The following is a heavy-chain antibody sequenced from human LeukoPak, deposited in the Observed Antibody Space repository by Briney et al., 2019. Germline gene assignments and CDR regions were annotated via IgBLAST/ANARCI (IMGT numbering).Heavy chain of an antibody. Sequence: GGSLRLSCAASGFTFSSYSMNWVRQAPGKGLEWVSVIYSGGSTYYADSVKGRFTISRHNSKNTLYLQMNSLRAEDTAVYYCARAPVDTAMVDYWGQGTLVTVSS. J-gene: IGHJ4*02. V-gene: IGHV3-53*04. D-gene: IGHD5-18*01. CDR3: ARAPVDTAMVDY. CDR1: GFTFSSYS. CDR2: IYSGGST.